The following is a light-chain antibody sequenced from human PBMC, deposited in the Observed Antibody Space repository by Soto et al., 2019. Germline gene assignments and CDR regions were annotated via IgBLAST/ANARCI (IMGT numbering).Light chain of an antibody. CDR2: GAS. V-gene: IGKV3-15*01. CDR1: QSVRSN. J-gene: IGKJ2*01. Sequence: EIVMTQSPATLSVSPGERATLSCRASQSVRSNLAWYQQKTGQAPSLLIYGASTSATGIPARFSGSGSGTEFTLTISSLQSEDFAVYYCQQYNNWPYTFGQGTKLEIK. CDR3: QQYNNWPYT.